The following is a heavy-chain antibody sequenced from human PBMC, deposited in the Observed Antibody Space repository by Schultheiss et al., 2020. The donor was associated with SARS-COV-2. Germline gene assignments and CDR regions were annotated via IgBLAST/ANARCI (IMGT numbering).Heavy chain of an antibody. CDR1: GGSISSYY. V-gene: IGHV4-59*12. Sequence: SQTLSLTCTVSGGSISSYYWSWIRQPPGKGLEWIGYIYYSGSTYYNPSLKSRVTISVDTSKNQFSLKLSSVTAADTAVYYCASTGYYDSSVGGMDVWGQGTTVTVSS. CDR2: IYYSGST. J-gene: IGHJ6*02. D-gene: IGHD3-22*01. CDR3: ASTGYYDSSVGGMDV.